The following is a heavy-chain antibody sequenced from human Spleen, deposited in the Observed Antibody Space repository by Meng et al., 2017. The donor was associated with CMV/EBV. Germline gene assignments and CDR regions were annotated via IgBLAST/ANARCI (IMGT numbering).Heavy chain of an antibody. CDR2: VNDSGST. J-gene: IGHJ5*02. CDR1: GGSISTRSKW. Sequence: SQTLSLTCGVSGGSISTRSKWWTWVRQPPRNGLEWIGEVNDSGSTNYNPSLKSRVTISVDTSKNQFSLKLSSVTAADTAVYYCASAYSSSWYGHWFDPWGQGTQVTVSS. D-gene: IGHD6-13*01. CDR3: ASAYSSSWYGHWFDP. V-gene: IGHV4-4*02.